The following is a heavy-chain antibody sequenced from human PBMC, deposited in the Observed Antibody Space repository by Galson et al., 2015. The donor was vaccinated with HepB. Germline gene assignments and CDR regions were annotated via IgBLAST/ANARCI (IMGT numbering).Heavy chain of an antibody. CDR2: INWKSGSI. V-gene: IGHV3-9*01. D-gene: IGHD3-16*01. J-gene: IGHJ3*02. CDR3: AKELRRAMLTPGSLDI. Sequence: SLRLSCAASGFNFGFTFDDYAMHWVRQAPGKGLEWVSGINWKSGSIGYAGSVKGRFTISRDNAKNSLYLQMNSLRAEDTALYYCAKELRRAMLTPGSLDIWGQGTMVTVSS. CDR1: GFNFGFTFDDYA.